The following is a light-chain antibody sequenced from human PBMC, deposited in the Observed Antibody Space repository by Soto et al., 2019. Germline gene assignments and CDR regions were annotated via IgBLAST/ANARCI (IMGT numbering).Light chain of an antibody. V-gene: IGLV2-14*03. Sequence: QSVLTQPASVSGSPGQSITISCTGTSSDVGAYDYVSWYQQHPDKAPKLMIYEVSNRPSGVSNRFSGSKSVNTATLTISGLQADDETDYYCSSNTTSSTRVFGTGTKVTV. CDR1: SSDVGAYDY. CDR3: SSNTTSSTRV. J-gene: IGLJ1*01. CDR2: EVS.